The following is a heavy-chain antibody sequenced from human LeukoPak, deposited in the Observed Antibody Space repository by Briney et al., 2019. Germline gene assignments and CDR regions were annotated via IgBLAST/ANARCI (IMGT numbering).Heavy chain of an antibody. CDR3: ARDERIQLWHYYYYMDV. CDR2: ISSGSSTI. Sequence: GGSLRLSCAASGFTFSDSYMSWIRQAPGKGLEWVSYISSGSSTIYYADSVKGRFTVSRDNGENSLYLQMNSLRAEDTAVYYCARDERIQLWHYYYYMDVWGKGTTVTVSS. J-gene: IGHJ6*03. V-gene: IGHV3-11*04. CDR1: GFTFSDSY. D-gene: IGHD5-18*01.